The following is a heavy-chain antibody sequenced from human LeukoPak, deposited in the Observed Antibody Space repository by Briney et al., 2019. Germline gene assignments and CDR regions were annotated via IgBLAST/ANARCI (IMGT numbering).Heavy chain of an antibody. J-gene: IGHJ3*02. CDR3: ARYLPVEPDAFDI. D-gene: IGHD1-1*01. V-gene: IGHV4-59*08. Sequence: SETLSLTCTVSGGSISSYYWSWIRQPPGKGLEWIGYIYYSGSTNYNPPLKSRVTISVDTSKNQFSLKLSSVTAADTAVYYCARYLPVEPDAFDIWGQGTMVTVSS. CDR2: IYYSGST. CDR1: GGSISSYY.